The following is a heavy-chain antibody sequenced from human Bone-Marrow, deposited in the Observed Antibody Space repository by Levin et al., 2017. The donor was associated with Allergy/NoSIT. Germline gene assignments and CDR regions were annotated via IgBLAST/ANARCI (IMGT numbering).Heavy chain of an antibody. CDR1: GGAFNTYT. V-gene: IGHV1-69*06. D-gene: IGHD3/OR15-3a*01. J-gene: IGHJ6*02. CDR3: ARGFREAADFWYYYYGMDV. Sequence: GASVKVSCKTSGGAFNTYTISWVRQAPGQGLEWMGGIIPTYAKTDYARKFQGRVTITADKSTTTAYMELSSLRSDDTAVYYCARGFREAADFWYYYYGMDVWGQGTTVTVSS. CDR2: IIPTYAKT.